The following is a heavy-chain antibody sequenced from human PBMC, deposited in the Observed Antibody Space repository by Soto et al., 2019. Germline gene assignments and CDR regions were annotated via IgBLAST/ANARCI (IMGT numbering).Heavy chain of an antibody. V-gene: IGHV1-69*12. CDR2: IIPIFGTA. D-gene: IGHD3-10*01. J-gene: IGHJ4*02. Sequence: QVQLVQSGAEVKKPGSSVKVSCKASGGTFSSYAISWVRQAPGQGLEWMGGIIPIFGTANYAQKFQGRVTITADESTSTAYMELSSRRSEDTAVYYCARDLTEYGSGSQGYFDYWGQGTLVTVSS. CDR3: ARDLTEYGSGSQGYFDY. CDR1: GGTFSSYA.